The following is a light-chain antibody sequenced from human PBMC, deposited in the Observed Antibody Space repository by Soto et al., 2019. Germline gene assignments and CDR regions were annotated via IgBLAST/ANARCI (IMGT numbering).Light chain of an antibody. Sequence: QSVLTQPPSASGTPGQRVTISCSGSSSNIGSNTVNWYQQLPGTAPKLLIYSNNQRPSGVPDRFSGSKSGTSASLAISGLQSEDEADYYCAAWDDSLNGQGLFGGGTKLTVL. CDR1: SSNIGSNT. CDR2: SNN. CDR3: AAWDDSLNGQGL. V-gene: IGLV1-44*01. J-gene: IGLJ2*01.